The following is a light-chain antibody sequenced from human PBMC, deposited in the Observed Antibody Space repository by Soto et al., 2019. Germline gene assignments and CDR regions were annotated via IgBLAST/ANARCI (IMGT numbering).Light chain of an antibody. CDR1: QSVSSSY. J-gene: IGKJ2*01. CDR2: GAS. Sequence: EIVLTQSPGTLSLSPGERATLSCRASQSVSSSYLAWYQQKPGQAPRLLIYGASSRATGIPDRFSGSGSGTDFTLTISRLELEDFAVYFCQHYGNSPPFTFGQGTKVEIK. CDR3: QHYGNSPPFT. V-gene: IGKV3-20*01.